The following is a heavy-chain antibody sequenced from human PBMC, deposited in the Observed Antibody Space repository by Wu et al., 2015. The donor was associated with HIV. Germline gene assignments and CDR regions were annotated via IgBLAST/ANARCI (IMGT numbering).Heavy chain of an antibody. J-gene: IGHJ6*03. CDR2: INPSGGST. CDR3: ARVGCSSTSCHYYYYYMDV. Sequence: QVHLVQSGAEVKKPGASVKVSCKASGYTFTAYYIHCVRQAPGQGLQWMGIINPSGGSTTYAQKFQGRVTMTRDTSTGTVYMELSSLQSEDTAVYYCARVGCSSTSCHYYYYYMDVWGKGTTVTVSS. CDR1: GYTFTAYY. D-gene: IGHD2-2*01. V-gene: IGHV1-46*01.